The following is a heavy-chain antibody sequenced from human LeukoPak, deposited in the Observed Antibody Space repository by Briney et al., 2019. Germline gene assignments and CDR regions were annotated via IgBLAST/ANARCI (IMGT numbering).Heavy chain of an antibody. CDR1: GGSISSSSYY. CDR2: IYYSGST. CDR3: ARREWFDP. J-gene: IGHJ5*02. Sequence: KTSETLSLTCTVSGGSISSSSYYWGWIRQPPGKGLEWIGSIYYSGSTYYNPSLKSRVTISVDTSKNQFSLKLSSVTAADTAVYYCARREWFDPWGQGTLVTVSS. V-gene: IGHV4-39*01.